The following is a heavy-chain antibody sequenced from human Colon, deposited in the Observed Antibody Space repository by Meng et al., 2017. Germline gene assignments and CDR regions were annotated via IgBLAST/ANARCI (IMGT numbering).Heavy chain of an antibody. CDR3: VRHNGDSDFDY. J-gene: IGHJ4*02. Sequence: QVQLVQSGAELKEPGAAVKVSCKASGYSFRTYAINWVRQAPGQGLQWMGWINMYTGDPSDVEGFAGRFVFSLDISVSTAYLQISSLKAEDTAVYFCVRHNGDSDFDYWGQGTLVTVSS. CDR1: GYSFRTYA. D-gene: IGHD2-21*02. V-gene: IGHV7-4-1*02. CDR2: INMYTGDP.